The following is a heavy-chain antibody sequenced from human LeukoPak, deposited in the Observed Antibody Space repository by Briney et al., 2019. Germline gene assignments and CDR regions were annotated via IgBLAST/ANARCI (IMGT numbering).Heavy chain of an antibody. V-gene: IGHV1-18*01. CDR1: GYTFTSYG. J-gene: IGHJ5*02. Sequence: ASVKVSCKASGYTFTSYGISWVRQAPGQGLEWMGWISAYNGNTNYAQKLQGRVTMTTDTSTSTAYMELRSLRSDDTAVYYCARDGLRFLEWLRGSWFGPWGQGTLVTVSS. CDR2: ISAYNGNT. CDR3: ARDGLRFLEWLRGSWFGP. D-gene: IGHD3-3*01.